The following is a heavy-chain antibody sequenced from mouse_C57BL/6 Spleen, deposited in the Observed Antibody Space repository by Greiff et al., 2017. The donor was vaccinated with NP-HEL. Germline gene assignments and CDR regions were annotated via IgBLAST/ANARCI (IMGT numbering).Heavy chain of an antibody. D-gene: IGHD1-1*01. V-gene: IGHV5-17*01. J-gene: IGHJ1*03. Sequence: EVQLVESGGGLVKPGGSLKLSCAASGFTFSDYGMHWVRQAPEKGLEWVAYISSGSSTIYYADTVKGRFTISRDNAKNTLFLQMTSLRSEDTAMYYCARPYGRSSYWYFDVWGTGTTVTVSS. CDR2: ISSGSSTI. CDR1: GFTFSDYG. CDR3: ARPYGRSSYWYFDV.